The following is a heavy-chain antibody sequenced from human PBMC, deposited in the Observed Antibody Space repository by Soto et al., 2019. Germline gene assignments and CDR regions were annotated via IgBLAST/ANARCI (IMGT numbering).Heavy chain of an antibody. CDR3: VFFLAEFGIRGHGAVFDF. CDR2: IYWDDDT. Sequence: PTATLTLRVCFSGFAVTTSEVSVGWIRQPPGKALESLALIYWDDDTRYRPSLRTRLTITKDTSKNLVVLTMTSVDAVDTATYYCVFFLAEFGIRGHGAVFDFWGHGTLVTVS. V-gene: IGHV2-5*02. D-gene: IGHD2-15*01. J-gene: IGHJ3*01. CDR1: GFAVTTSEVS.